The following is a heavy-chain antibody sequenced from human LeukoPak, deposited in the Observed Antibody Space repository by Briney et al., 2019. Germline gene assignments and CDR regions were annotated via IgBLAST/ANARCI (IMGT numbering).Heavy chain of an antibody. CDR3: ARHSSGVDPSTVSIDY. CDR1: GYSFTSHW. Sequence: PGESLKISCKGSGYSFTSHWIGWVRQMPGKGLEWMGIIYPGDSDTRYSPSFQGQVTISADKSISTAYLQWSSLKASDTAMYYCARHSSGVDPSTVSIDYWGQGTLVTVSS. V-gene: IGHV5-51*01. J-gene: IGHJ4*02. D-gene: IGHD2/OR15-2a*01. CDR2: IYPGDSDT.